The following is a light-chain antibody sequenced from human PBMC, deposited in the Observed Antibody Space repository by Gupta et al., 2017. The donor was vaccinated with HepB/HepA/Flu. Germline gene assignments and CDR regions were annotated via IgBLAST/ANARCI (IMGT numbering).Light chain of an antibody. CDR3: SSYTSTTSLGVV. J-gene: IGLJ2*01. CDR2: DVN. V-gene: IGLV2-14*03. Sequence: QSALTQPASVSGSPGQSITISCTGTSSDVGGYDHVSWYHHLPGKAPKLIIYDVNYWPSGVSDRFSGSKSGNTASLTISGLRAEDEADYYCSSYTSTTSLGVVFGGGTKLTVL. CDR1: SSDVGGYDH.